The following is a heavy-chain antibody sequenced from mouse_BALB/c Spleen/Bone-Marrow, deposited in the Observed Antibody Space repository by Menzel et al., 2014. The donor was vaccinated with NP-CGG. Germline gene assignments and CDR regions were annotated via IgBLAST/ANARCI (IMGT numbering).Heavy chain of an antibody. J-gene: IGHJ2*01. D-gene: IGHD2-1*01. Sequence: VKVVESGPGLVAPSQSLSITCTVSGFSLTGFGVNWARQPPGKGLEWLGIIWGDGNTDYTSALKSRLTISKDNSKSQVFLKMTSLQTDDTTRYYCARVGYGNYSYYFDYWGQGTTLTVSS. V-gene: IGHV2-6-7*01. CDR2: IWGDGNT. CDR3: ARVGYGNYSYYFDY. CDR1: GFSLTGFG.